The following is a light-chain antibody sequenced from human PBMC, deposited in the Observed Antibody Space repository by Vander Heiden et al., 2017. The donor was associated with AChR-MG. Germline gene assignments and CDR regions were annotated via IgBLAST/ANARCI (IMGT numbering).Light chain of an antibody. CDR3: QTWGTGIRGGLWV. CDR2: LNSDGSH. J-gene: IGLJ3*02. V-gene: IGLV4-69*01. CDR1: SGHSSYA. Sequence: QLVLTQSPSASASLGASVKLTCTLSSGHSSYAIAWHQQQPEKDHRYVMKLNSDGSHSKGDGIPGRFSGSSSGAERYLTISSLQSEDEADYYCQTWGTGIRGGLWVFGGGTKLTVL.